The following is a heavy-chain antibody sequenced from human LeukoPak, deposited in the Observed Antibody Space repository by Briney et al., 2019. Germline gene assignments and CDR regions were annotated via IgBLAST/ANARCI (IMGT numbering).Heavy chain of an antibody. V-gene: IGHV5-51*01. D-gene: IGHD5-18*01. Sequence: GESLKISCKGSGYSFTSYWIGWVRQMPGKGLEWMGIIYPGDSDTRYSPFFQGQVTISADKSISTAYLQWSSLKASDTAMYYCARVVTAMGNGMDVWGQGTTVTVSS. CDR3: ARVVTAMGNGMDV. CDR2: IYPGDSDT. J-gene: IGHJ6*02. CDR1: GYSFTSYW.